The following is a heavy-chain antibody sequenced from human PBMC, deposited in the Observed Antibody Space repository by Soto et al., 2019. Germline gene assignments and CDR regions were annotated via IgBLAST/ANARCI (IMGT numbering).Heavy chain of an antibody. CDR1: GGSISSSSYY. J-gene: IGHJ5*02. CDR3: ARRLLIEGWFDP. D-gene: IGHD1-26*01. Sequence: SETLSLTCTVSGGSISSSSYYWGWIRQPPGKGLEWIGSIYYRGSTYYNPSLKSRVTISVDTSNNQFSLKLSSVTAADTAVYYCARRLLIEGWFDPWGQGTLVTVSS. CDR2: IYYRGST. V-gene: IGHV4-39*01.